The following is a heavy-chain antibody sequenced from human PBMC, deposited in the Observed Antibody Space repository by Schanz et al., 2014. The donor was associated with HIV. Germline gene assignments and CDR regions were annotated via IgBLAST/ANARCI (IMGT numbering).Heavy chain of an antibody. V-gene: IGHV3-NL1*01. Sequence: QVQLVESGGGVVQPGRSLRLSCAASGFTFSSYGMHWVRQAAGKGLEWVSSISGSGGRTYHSDSVKGRFTISRDNSKNTVYLQMNSLTAEDTAVYYCVRDVHFKLDVWGHGTTVTVSS. CDR2: ISGSGGRT. CDR1: GFTFSSYG. J-gene: IGHJ6*02. CDR3: VRDVHFKLDV.